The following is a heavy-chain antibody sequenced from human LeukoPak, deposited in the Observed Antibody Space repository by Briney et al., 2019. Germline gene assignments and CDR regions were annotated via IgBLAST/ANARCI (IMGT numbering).Heavy chain of an antibody. CDR3: AKDVYSYANGGLGY. Sequence: GGSLSLFCAASGFTFVIYGMHCVRHAPGKGRVWLAFIWFEVSDKEYADSVKGRFTISRDNSKNTLYLQMNSMRTEDTAVYYCAKDVYSYANGGLGYWGQGTLVTVSS. D-gene: IGHD5-18*01. V-gene: IGHV3-30*02. CDR1: GFTFVIYG. J-gene: IGHJ4*02. CDR2: IWFEVSDK.